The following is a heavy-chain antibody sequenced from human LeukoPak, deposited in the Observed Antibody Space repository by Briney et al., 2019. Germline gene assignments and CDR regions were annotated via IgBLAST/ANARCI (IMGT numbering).Heavy chain of an antibody. V-gene: IGHV1-3*01. CDR2: INAGNGHT. D-gene: IGHD5-24*01. CDR3: ARGIWSATRVDYYLDN. J-gene: IGHJ4*02. CDR1: GYTFSGYA. Sequence: GASVKVSCKASGYTFSGYAIHWGRQAPGQRFEWMGWINAGNGHTKYSQNFQGRVTITRDSSANIVYMELSSLTPEDTTVYYCARGIWSATRVDYYLDNWGQGTLVTVSS.